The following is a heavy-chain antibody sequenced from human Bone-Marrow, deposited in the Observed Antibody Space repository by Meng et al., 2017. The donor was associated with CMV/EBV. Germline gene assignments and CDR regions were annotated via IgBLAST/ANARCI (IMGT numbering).Heavy chain of an antibody. V-gene: IGHV1-69*05. CDR1: GGTFSSYA. CDR2: IIPIFGTA. J-gene: IGHJ6*02. CDR3: ARSLGGCSSTSCLDYYYGMDV. Sequence: SVKVSCKASGGTFSSYAISWVRQAPGQGLEWMGGIIPIFGTANYAQKFQGRVTITTDESTSTAYMELSSLRSEDTAVYYCARSLGGCSSTSCLDYYYGMDVWGQGHTVTVSS. D-gene: IGHD2-2*01.